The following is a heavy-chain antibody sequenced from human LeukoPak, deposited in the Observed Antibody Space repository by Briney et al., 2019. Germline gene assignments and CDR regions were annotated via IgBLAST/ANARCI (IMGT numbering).Heavy chain of an antibody. V-gene: IGHV4-59*01. Sequence: PSETLSLTCTVSGGSISSYYWNWIRQPPGKGLEWFGYIYYSGCTNYNPSLKSRVTISVDTSKNQFSLKLSSVIAADTAVYYCARTTEGYCSSASCFGFSYSYYMDVWGKGTTVTISS. CDR1: GGSISSYY. J-gene: IGHJ6*03. D-gene: IGHD2-2*01. CDR3: ARTTEGYCSSASCFGFSYSYYMDV. CDR2: IYYSGCT.